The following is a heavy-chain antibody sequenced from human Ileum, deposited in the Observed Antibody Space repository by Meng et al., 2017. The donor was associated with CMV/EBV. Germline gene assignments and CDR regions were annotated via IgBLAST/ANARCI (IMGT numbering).Heavy chain of an antibody. CDR1: GDPISRGSHS. CDR2: MYFSGIA. CDR3: ARDLTNKWFYY. D-gene: IGHD1-26*01. J-gene: IGHJ4*02. V-gene: IGHV4-39*07. Sequence: QLQEWGPGQGNPARLLSLTCTAYGDPISRGSHSWAWFRQPPGKRLEWIGSMYFSGIADYNPSLKSRVTISLHATQKQFSLRLTSVTAADSAVYFCARDLTNKWFYYWGQGTLVTVSS.